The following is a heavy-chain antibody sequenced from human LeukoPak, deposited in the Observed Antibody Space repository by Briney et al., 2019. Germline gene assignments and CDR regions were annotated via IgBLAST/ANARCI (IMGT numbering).Heavy chain of an antibody. CDR1: GFTFSNYW. D-gene: IGHD3-22*01. Sequence: PGGSLRLSCAASGFTFSNYWMHWVRQAPGKGLVWVSRINSDGSITSYADSVKGRFTISRDNAKNSLYLQMNSLRAEDTAVYYCARRPRADSSGYYYASWYFDLWGRGTLVTVSS. CDR3: ARRPRADSSGYYYASWYFDL. V-gene: IGHV3-74*01. CDR2: INSDGSIT. J-gene: IGHJ2*01.